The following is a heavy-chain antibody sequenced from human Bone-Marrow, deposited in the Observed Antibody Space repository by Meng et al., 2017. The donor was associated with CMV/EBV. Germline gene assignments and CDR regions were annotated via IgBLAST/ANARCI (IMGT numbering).Heavy chain of an antibody. V-gene: IGHV3-53*01. J-gene: IGHJ6*02. CDR3: ARDGTYYGMDV. CDR2: FYTGVST. CDR1: GFTVSLND. Sequence: GESLKISCAASGFTVSLNDMTWVRQAPGKGLEWVSIFYTGVSTYYADSVKGRFTVSRDNSKNTLYLQMNSLRAEDTAVYYCARDGTYYGMDVWGQWTTVTVSS.